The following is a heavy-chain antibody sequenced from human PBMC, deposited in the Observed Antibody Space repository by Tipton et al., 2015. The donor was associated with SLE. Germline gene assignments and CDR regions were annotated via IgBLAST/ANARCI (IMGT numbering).Heavy chain of an antibody. Sequence: TLSLTCTVSGGSISNYYWSWIRQPPGKGLEWIGYIYYSGSTNYNPSLKSRVTISVDTSKNQFSLKLSSVTAADTAVYYCARVGSRLGYFQHWGQGTLVTVSS. CDR1: GGSISNYY. CDR3: ARVGSRLGYFQH. CDR2: IYYSGST. J-gene: IGHJ1*01. D-gene: IGHD1-1*01. V-gene: IGHV4-59*01.